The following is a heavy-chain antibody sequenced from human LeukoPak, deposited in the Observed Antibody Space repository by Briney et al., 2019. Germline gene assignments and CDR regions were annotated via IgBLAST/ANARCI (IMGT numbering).Heavy chain of an antibody. D-gene: IGHD5-18*01. Sequence: PSETLSLTCTVSGGSISSGSYYWSWIRQPPGKGLEWIGEINHSGSTNYNPSLKSRVTISVDTSKNQFSLKLSSVTAADTAVYYCARGLSPPVGPDTAMVYYFDYWGQGTLVTVSS. CDR3: ARGLSPPVGPDTAMVYYFDY. CDR1: GGSISSGSYY. J-gene: IGHJ4*02. V-gene: IGHV4-39*07. CDR2: INHSGST.